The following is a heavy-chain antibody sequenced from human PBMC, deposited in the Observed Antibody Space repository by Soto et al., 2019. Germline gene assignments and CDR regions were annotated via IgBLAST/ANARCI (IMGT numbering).Heavy chain of an antibody. CDR2: IYYSGST. D-gene: IGHD4-17*01. CDR1: GGSISSGGYY. CDR3: ARTRTTVTAVLFDY. J-gene: IGHJ4*02. Sequence: SETLSLTCTVSGGSISSGGYYWSWIRQHPGKGLEWIGYIYYSGSTYYDPSLKSRVTISVDTSKNQFSLKLSSVTAADTAVYYCARTRTTVTAVLFDYWGQGTLVTV. V-gene: IGHV4-31*03.